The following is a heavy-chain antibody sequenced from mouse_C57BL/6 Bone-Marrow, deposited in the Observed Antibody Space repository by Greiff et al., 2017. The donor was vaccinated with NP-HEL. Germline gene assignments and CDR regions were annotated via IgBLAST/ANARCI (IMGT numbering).Heavy chain of an antibody. D-gene: IGHD2-2*01. CDR3: ISYGYYFDY. V-gene: IGHV14-4*01. CDR1: GFNIKDDY. Sequence: VQLQQSGAELVRPGASVTLSCTASGFNIKDDYMHWVKQRPEQGLEWIGWIYPENGDTEYASKFQGTATITADTSSHTASLQLTILTSEDTAVYYCISYGYYFDYWGQGTTLTVSS. J-gene: IGHJ2*01. CDR2: IYPENGDT.